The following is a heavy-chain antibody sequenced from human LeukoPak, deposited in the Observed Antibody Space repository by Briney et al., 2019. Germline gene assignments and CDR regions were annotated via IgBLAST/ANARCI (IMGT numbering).Heavy chain of an antibody. CDR1: GFTFSSYA. D-gene: IGHD5-12*01. CDR2: ISGVGAVT. CDR3: AKEPRVATIEIFDY. Sequence: GGSLRLSCAASGFTFSSYAMSWVRQAPGKGLEWVSSISGVGAVTYYADSVKGRFTISRDNSKNTVYLQMNSLRAEDTAVYYCAKEPRVATIEIFDYWGQGTLVTVSS. V-gene: IGHV3-23*01. J-gene: IGHJ4*02.